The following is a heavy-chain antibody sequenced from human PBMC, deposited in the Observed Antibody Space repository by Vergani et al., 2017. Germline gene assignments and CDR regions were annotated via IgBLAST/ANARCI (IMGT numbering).Heavy chain of an antibody. D-gene: IGHD2-2*02. CDR3: ARSSYGSSTSCYTNGDY. CDR1: GDTFSSYA. V-gene: IGHV1-69*14. CDR2: IIPIFGTA. J-gene: IGHJ4*02. Sequence: QVQLVQSGAEVKKPGSSVKVSCKASGDTFSSYAISWVRQAPGQGLEWMGRIIPIFGTANYAQKFQGRVTITAYKSTSTAYMELSSLRSEDTAVYYCARSSYGSSTSCYTNGDYWGQGTLVTVSS.